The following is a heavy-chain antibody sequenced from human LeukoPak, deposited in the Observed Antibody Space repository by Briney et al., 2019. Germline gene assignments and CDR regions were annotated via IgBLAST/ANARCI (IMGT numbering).Heavy chain of an antibody. Sequence: ASVKVSCKASGYTFTSYAMNWVRQAPGQGVEWMGWINTKTGNATYDQGFTGRFVFSLDTSVSTAYLHISSLKAEDTAVYYCARSPPAASFDYWGQGTLVTVSS. CDR2: INTKTGNA. V-gene: IGHV7-4-1*02. CDR1: GYTFTSYA. J-gene: IGHJ4*02. CDR3: ARSPPAASFDY.